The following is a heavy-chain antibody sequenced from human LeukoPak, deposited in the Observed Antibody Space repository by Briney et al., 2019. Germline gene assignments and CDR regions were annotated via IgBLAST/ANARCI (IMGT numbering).Heavy chain of an antibody. Sequence: GGSLRLSCAASGFTVSSNYMSWVRQAPGKGLEWVSVIYSGGSTYYADSVKGRFTISRDNSKNTLYLQMNSLRAEDTAVYYCARVPSYNWFDPWGQGTLVTVSS. CDR2: IYSGGST. V-gene: IGHV3-66*01. J-gene: IGHJ5*02. CDR3: ARVPSYNWFDP. CDR1: GFTVSSNY.